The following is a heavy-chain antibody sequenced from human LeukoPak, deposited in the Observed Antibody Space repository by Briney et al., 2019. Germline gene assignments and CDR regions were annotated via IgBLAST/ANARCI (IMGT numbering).Heavy chain of an antibody. D-gene: IGHD2-21*01. J-gene: IGHJ3*02. CDR1: GGSISSYH. V-gene: IGHV4-59*08. CDR3: ARSVSWGLLVRDDAFDI. CDR2: IHYSGST. Sequence: PSETLSLTCTVSGGSISSYHWIWIRQPPGKGLEWIGYIHYSGSTNYNPSLKSRVTTSVDTSKKQFSLKLRSVTAADTAMYYCARSVSWGLLVRDDAFDIWGQGQWSPSLQ.